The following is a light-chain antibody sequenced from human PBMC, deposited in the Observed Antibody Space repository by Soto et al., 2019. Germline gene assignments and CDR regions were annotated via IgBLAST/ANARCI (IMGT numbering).Light chain of an antibody. Sequence: EIVMTQSPATLSVSPGERATLSCRSIQSVASYLAWDQQKPGQARRLRIYGASTRATGVPARFSGSGSGTEFTLAISSLQSEDFAVYCCQQCNERPLITFGQGIRLQAK. J-gene: IGKJ5*01. CDR2: GAS. CDR3: QQCNERPLIT. CDR1: QSVASY. V-gene: IGKV3-15*01.